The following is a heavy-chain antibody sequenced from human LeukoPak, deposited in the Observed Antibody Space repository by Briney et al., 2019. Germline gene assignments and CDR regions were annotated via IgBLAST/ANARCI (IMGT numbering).Heavy chain of an antibody. V-gene: IGHV1-2*02. CDR2: INPNSGGT. D-gene: IGHD3-3*01. CDR1: GYTFTDYY. CDR3: ARALFYDFWSGYFNGPDAFDI. Sequence: GASVKVSFKSSGYTFTDYYMHWVRQAPGQGLEWMGCINPNSGGTNYSQKFQGRVTMTMDTSISTAYMALRRLRSDDTAVYYCARALFYDFWSGYFNGPDAFDIWGQGTMVTVSS. J-gene: IGHJ3*02.